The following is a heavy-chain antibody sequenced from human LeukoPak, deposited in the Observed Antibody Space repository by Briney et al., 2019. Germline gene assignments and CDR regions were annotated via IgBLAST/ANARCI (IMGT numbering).Heavy chain of an antibody. D-gene: IGHD3-3*01. J-gene: IGHJ5*02. Sequence: ASVKVSCKASGYTFTSYAMHWVRQAPGQRLEWMGWINAGNGNTKYSQKFQGRVTITRDTSASTAYMELSSLRSEDTAVYYCARDSEKWTYYDFWSAPPRGNWFDPWGQGTLVTVSS. CDR2: INAGNGNT. CDR3: ARDSEKWTYYDFWSAPPRGNWFDP. V-gene: IGHV1-3*01. CDR1: GYTFTSYA.